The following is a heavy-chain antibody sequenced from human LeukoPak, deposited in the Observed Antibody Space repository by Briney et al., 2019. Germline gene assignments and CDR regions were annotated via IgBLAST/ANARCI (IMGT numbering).Heavy chain of an antibody. D-gene: IGHD6-19*01. CDR1: GFTFSNVW. CDR3: TRGGYSRGWYRDYFDY. Sequence: PGGSLRLSCAASGFTFSNVWMNWVRQAPGKGLEWVGRIKSKTDGGTTDYATPVKGRFTISRDDSKNTLFLQMNSLKTEDTAVYYCTRGGYSRGWYRDYFDYWGQGTLVTVSS. J-gene: IGHJ4*02. CDR2: IKSKTDGGTT. V-gene: IGHV3-15*01.